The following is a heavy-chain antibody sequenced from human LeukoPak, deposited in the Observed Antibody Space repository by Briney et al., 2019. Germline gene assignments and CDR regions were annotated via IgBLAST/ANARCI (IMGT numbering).Heavy chain of an antibody. D-gene: IGHD4-11*01. CDR3: ARVSNGPYYYYYYMDV. CDR2: INPSGGST. Sequence: ASVKVSCKASGYTFTSYYMHWVRQAPGQGLEWMGIINPSGGSTSYAQKFQGRVTMTRDTSTSTVYMELSSLRSEDTAVYYCARVSNGPYYYYYYMDVWGKGTTVTVSS. V-gene: IGHV1-46*01. J-gene: IGHJ6*03. CDR1: GYTFTSYY.